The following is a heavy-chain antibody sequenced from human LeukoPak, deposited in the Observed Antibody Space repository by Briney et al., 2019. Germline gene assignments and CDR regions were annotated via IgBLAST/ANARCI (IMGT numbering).Heavy chain of an antibody. CDR3: ARVRCSGGSCPYYYYYYYMDV. CDR1: GESFSGYY. CDR2: INHSGST. J-gene: IGHJ6*03. D-gene: IGHD2-15*01. Sequence: TSETLSLTCAVYGESFSGYYWSWIRQPPGKGLEWIGEINHSGSTNYNPSLKSRVTISVDTSKNQFSLKLRFVTAADTAVYYCARVRCSGGSCPYYYYYYYMDVWGKGTTVTVSS. V-gene: IGHV4-34*01.